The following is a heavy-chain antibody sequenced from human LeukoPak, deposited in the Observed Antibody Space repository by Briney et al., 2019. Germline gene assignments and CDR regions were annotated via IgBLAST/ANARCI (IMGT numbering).Heavy chain of an antibody. Sequence: PSETLSLTCTVSGASITSYYWTWIRQPPGKGLEWIGYIYSSAHTDVNPSLKSRVTISVDASKSQVSLKQFSVTASDTALYYCARSPFVAGVGPTSWYLDLWGRGTLVTVSS. CDR1: GASITSYY. J-gene: IGHJ2*01. D-gene: IGHD1-26*01. CDR2: IYSSAHT. CDR3: ARSPFVAGVGPTSWYLDL. V-gene: IGHV4-4*09.